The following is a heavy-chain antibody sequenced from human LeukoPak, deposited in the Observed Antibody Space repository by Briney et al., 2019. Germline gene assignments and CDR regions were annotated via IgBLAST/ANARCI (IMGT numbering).Heavy chain of an antibody. D-gene: IGHD4-17*01. J-gene: IGHJ4*02. CDR1: GFTFSSYG. CDR3: ASSGQYYDDYELDY. CDR2: IRYDGSNK. Sequence: GGSLILSCAASGFTFSSYGMHWVRQAPGKGLEWVAFIRYDGSNKYYADSVKGRFTISRDNSKNTLYLQMNSLRAEDTAVYYCASSGQYYDDYELDYWGQGTLVTVSS. V-gene: IGHV3-30*02.